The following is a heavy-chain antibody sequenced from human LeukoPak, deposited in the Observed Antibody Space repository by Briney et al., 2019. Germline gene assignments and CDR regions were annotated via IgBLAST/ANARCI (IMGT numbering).Heavy chain of an antibody. D-gene: IGHD3-3*01. CDR1: GYTFTSYG. CDR3: ARDQYDTWSRRGNFDS. Sequence: ASVKVSCKASGYTFTSYGISWVRQAPGRGLEWMGWISAYNGNTNYAQKLQGRVTMTRDTSTSTVYMELSSLRSEDTAVFYCARDQYDTWSRRGNFDSWGQGTLVIVSS. V-gene: IGHV1-18*01. CDR2: ISAYNGNT. J-gene: IGHJ4*02.